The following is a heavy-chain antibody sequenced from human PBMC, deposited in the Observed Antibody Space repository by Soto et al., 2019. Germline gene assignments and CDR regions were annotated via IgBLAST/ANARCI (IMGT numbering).Heavy chain of an antibody. V-gene: IGHV3-23*01. CDR3: AKGPSITIFGTI. CDR2: ISGSGGST. D-gene: IGHD3-3*01. CDR1: GFTFSSYA. Sequence: EVQLLESGGGLVQPGGSLRLSCAASGFTFSSYAMSWVRQAPGKGLEWVSAISGSGGSTYYADSVKGRFTISRDNSKNTLYLQMNSLRAGDTAVYYCAKGPSITIFGTIWGQGTLVTVSS. J-gene: IGHJ4*02.